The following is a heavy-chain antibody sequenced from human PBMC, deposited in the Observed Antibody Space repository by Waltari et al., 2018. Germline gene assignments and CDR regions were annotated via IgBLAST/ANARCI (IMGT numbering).Heavy chain of an antibody. V-gene: IGHV3-23*01. CDR2: IGVIVVGT. J-gene: IGHJ3*02. Sequence: EVQLLESGGGLVQPGGSLRLSCAASGFTISRYAMNWVGQAPGKGLGWVVVIGVIVVGTYSADSMKGRFTISRDNSKNTLYLQMNSLRAGDTAVYYCAKDRRYISSWSTVFDIWGQGTMVTVSS. D-gene: IGHD6-13*01. CDR3: AKDRRYISSWSTVFDI. CDR1: GFTISRYA.